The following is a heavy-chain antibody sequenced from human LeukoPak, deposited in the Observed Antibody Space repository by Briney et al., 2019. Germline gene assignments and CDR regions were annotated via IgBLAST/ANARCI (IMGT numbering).Heavy chain of an antibody. CDR3: ARTKFGGSPYFDY. CDR1: GFTVGNNY. V-gene: IGHV3-53*04. D-gene: IGHD3-10*01. Sequence: GGSLRLSCAASGFTVGNNYMSWVRQAPGKGLEWVSFLYSGGSTYYADSVKGRFTVSRHNSRNTVFLEMNSLRPEDTAVYYCARTKFGGSPYFDYWGQEALVTVSS. CDR2: LYSGGST. J-gene: IGHJ4*02.